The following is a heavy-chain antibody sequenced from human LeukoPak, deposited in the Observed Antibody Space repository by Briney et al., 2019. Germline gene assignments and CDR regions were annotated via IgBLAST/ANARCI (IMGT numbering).Heavy chain of an antibody. Sequence: SETLSLTCTVSGGSISSSSYYWGWIRQPPGKGLERIGSIYYGGNTHYNPSLKSRVTISVDTSKNQFSLKLSSVTAADTAVYYCARLTHSSGYYPFDYWGQGTLVTVSS. CDR3: ARLTHSSGYYPFDY. CDR1: GGSISSSSYY. D-gene: IGHD3-22*01. V-gene: IGHV4-39*01. CDR2: IYYGGNT. J-gene: IGHJ4*02.